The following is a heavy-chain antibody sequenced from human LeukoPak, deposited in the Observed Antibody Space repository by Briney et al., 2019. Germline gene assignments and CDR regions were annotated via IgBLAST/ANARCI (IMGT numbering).Heavy chain of an antibody. J-gene: IGHJ4*02. D-gene: IGHD5-18*01. CDR3: AKDADTAMVLYYFDY. CDR2: ISSTSTYI. Sequence: GGSLRLSCAASEFTFSSYTITWVRQAPGKGLEWVSSISSTSTYISYADSVKGRFTISRDNAKNSLYLQMNSLRAEDTAVYYCAKDADTAMVLYYFDYWGQGTLVTVSS. V-gene: IGHV3-21*04. CDR1: EFTFSSYT.